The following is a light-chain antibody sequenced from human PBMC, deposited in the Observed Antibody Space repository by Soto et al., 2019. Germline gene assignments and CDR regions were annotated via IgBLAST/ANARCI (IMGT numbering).Light chain of an antibody. CDR2: EVN. Sequence: QSVLTQLASVSGSPGQSITISCTGTSSDIGSYNRVSWYQQPPGTAPKLIIYEVNSRPSGVPDRFSGSKSGNTASLTISGLQAEDEADYYCNSFTTSSTYVFGTGTKVTVL. CDR3: NSFTTSSTYV. CDR1: SSDIGSYNR. J-gene: IGLJ1*01. V-gene: IGLV2-18*02.